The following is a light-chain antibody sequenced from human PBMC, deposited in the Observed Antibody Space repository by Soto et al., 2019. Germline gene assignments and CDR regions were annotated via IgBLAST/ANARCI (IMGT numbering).Light chain of an antibody. CDR2: DAS. J-gene: IGKJ5*01. Sequence: ISVTNSPSTLYGAVSYLVTITCRASQSISSWLAWYQQKPGKAPKLLIYDASSLESGVPSRFSGSGSGTEFTLTISSLQPDDFATYYCQQYKSYMISFGQRTRLEIK. CDR1: QSISSW. CDR3: QQYKSYMIS. V-gene: IGKV1-5*01.